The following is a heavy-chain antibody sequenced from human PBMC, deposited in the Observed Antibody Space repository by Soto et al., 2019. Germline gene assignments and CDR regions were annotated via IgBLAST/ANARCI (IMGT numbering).Heavy chain of an antibody. D-gene: IGHD1-1*01. V-gene: IGHV1-18*01. CDR2: ISAHNSNT. CDR1: GYTFTSYG. J-gene: IGHJ4*02. CDR3: ARGRYGDY. Sequence: QVHLVQSGAEVKKPGASVKVSCKASGYTFTSYGITWVRQAPGQGLEWMGWISAHNSNTDYAQKLQGRVIVTRDPSTSTAYMELRSLISDDTAVYYCARGRYGDYWGQGALVTVSS.